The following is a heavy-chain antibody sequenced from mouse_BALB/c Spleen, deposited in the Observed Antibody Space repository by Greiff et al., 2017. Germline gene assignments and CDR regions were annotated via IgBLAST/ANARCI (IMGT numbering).Heavy chain of an antibody. CDR2: ISTYYGNT. Sequence: VMLVESGPELVRPGVSVKISCKGSGYTFTDYAMHWVKQSHAKSLEWIGVISTYYGNTNYNQKFKGKATMTVDKSSSTAYMELARLTSEDSAIYYCARLADYYGNYYAMDYWGQGTSVTVSS. J-gene: IGHJ4*01. V-gene: IGHV1-67*01. D-gene: IGHD1-1*01. CDR3: ARLADYYGNYYAMDY. CDR1: GYTFTDYA.